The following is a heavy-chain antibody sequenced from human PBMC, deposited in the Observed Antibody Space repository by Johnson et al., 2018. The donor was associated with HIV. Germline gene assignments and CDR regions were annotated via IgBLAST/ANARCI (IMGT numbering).Heavy chain of an antibody. V-gene: IGHV3-9*01. Sequence: VQLVESGGGLVQPGRSLRLSCAASGFTFDDYAMHWVRQAPGKGLEWVSGISWNSGSIGYADSVKGRFTISKDNSKSTLYVQMNSLTVDDTAVYYCAREGGAFYDSSGSLAFDIWGQGTMVTVSS. D-gene: IGHD3-22*01. J-gene: IGHJ3*02. CDR3: AREGGAFYDSSGSLAFDI. CDR1: GFTFDDYA. CDR2: ISWNSGSI.